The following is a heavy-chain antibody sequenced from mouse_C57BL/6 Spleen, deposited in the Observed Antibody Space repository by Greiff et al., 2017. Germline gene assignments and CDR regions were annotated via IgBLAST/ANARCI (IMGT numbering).Heavy chain of an antibody. Sequence: QVQLQQPGAELVRPGSSVTLSCKASGYTFTNYWMHWVKQRPVHGLEWIGTIYPSNGDTPYNQKFKGKATLTADKSSSTAYMQLRSLTSEDSAVYYCARMNYVESFDDWGKGTTLTVSS. CDR1: GYTFTNYW. CDR2: IYPSNGDT. J-gene: IGHJ2*01. D-gene: IGHD2-4*01. V-gene: IGHV1-52*01. CDR3: ARMNYVESFDD.